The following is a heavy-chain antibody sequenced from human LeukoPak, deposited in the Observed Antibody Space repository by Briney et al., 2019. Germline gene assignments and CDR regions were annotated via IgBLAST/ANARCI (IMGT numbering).Heavy chain of an antibody. Sequence: SETLSLTCAVYGGSFSGYYWSWIRQPPGKGLEWIGEINHSGSTSYNPSLKSRVTISVDTSKNQFPLKLSSVTAADTAVYYCASLRPFDYWGQGTLVTVSS. CDR1: GGSFSGYY. V-gene: IGHV4-34*01. CDR3: ASLRPFDY. J-gene: IGHJ4*02. CDR2: INHSGST.